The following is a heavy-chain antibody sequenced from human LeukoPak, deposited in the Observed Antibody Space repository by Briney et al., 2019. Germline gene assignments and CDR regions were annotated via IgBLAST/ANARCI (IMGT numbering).Heavy chain of an antibody. D-gene: IGHD5-18*01. CDR1: GGSISSYY. J-gene: IGHJ5*02. V-gene: IGHV4-59*01. CDR2: IYYSGST. CDR3: AREFVVDTAMVTANWFDP. Sequence: SETLSLTCTVSGGSISSYYWSWIRQPPGKGLEWIGNIYYSGSTNYNPSLKSRVTISVDTSKNQFSLKLSSVTAADTAVYYCAREFVVDTAMVTANWFDPWGQGTLVTVSS.